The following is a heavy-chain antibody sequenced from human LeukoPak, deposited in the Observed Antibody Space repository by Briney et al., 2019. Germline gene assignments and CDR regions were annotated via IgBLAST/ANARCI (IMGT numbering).Heavy chain of an antibody. D-gene: IGHD3-10*01. CDR1: GGSFSDHY. CDR2: IYYTGSP. J-gene: IGHJ4*02. Sequence: SETLSLTCAVYGGSFSDHYWIWIRQPPGKGLEWVGYIYYTGSPNYNPSLKSRVTISVDTSKNQFSLKLSSVTAADTAVYYCARLRDYGSGTFYNDYWGQGTLVTVSS. CDR3: ARLRDYGSGTFYNDY. V-gene: IGHV4-59*08.